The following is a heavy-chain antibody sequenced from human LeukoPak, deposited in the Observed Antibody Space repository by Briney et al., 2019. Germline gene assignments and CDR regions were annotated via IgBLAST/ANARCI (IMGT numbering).Heavy chain of an antibody. V-gene: IGHV3-53*01. J-gene: IGHJ3*02. D-gene: IGHD1-14*01. Sequence: GGSLRLSCAASGFTVSSNYMSWVRQAPGKGLEWVSVIYSGGSTYYADSVKGRFTISRDNSKNTLYLQMNSLRAEDTAVYYCTRCISDAFDIWGQGTMVTVSS. CDR1: GFTVSSNY. CDR2: IYSGGST. CDR3: TRCISDAFDI.